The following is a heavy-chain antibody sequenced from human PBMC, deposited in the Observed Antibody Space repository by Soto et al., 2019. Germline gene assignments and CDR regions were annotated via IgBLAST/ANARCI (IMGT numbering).Heavy chain of an antibody. Sequence: QVQLVQSGPEVKKPGASVKVSCTPSGYTFTNYGVNWVRQAPGQGLEWMGWISADSGDTNYAQKFQGRVTMTTDTSTRTAYMELRSLRFDDSAVYYCARGGRYSSSSDLTYWGQGTLVTVSS. CDR1: GYTFTNYG. V-gene: IGHV1-18*04. J-gene: IGHJ4*02. CDR2: ISADSGDT. D-gene: IGHD6-6*01. CDR3: ARGGRYSSSSDLTY.